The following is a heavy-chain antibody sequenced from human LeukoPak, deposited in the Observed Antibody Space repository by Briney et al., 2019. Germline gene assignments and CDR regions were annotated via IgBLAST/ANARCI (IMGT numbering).Heavy chain of an antibody. D-gene: IGHD4-23*01. CDR1: GFTFSSYW. J-gene: IGHJ4*02. V-gene: IGHV3-74*01. CDR3: ARGRPHGNDY. Sequence: GGSLRLSCAASGFTFSSYWMNWVRQAPGKGLVWVSRIASDGSSTTYADSVRGRFSISRDNAKNTLYLQMNSLRVEDTAVYYCARGRPHGNDYWGQETLVTVSS. CDR2: IASDGSST.